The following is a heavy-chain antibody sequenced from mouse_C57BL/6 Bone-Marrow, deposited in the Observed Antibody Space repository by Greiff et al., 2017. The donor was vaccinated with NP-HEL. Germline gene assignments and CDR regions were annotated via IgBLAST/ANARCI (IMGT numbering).Heavy chain of an antibody. CDR3: ARDAGYSNSWFAY. CDR1: GFTFSDFY. J-gene: IGHJ3*01. CDR2: SRNKANDYTT. D-gene: IGHD2-5*01. V-gene: IGHV7-1*01. Sequence: EVKVVESGGGLVQSGRSLRLSCATSGFTFSDFYMEWVRQAPGKGLEWIAASRNKANDYTTEYSASVKGRFIVSRDTSQSILYLQMNALRAEDTAIYYCARDAGYSNSWFAYWGQGTLVTVSA.